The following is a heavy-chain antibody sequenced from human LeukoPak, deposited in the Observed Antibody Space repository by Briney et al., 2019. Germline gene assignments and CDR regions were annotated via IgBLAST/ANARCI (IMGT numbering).Heavy chain of an antibody. D-gene: IGHD3-10*01. CDR1: GFTFSSYA. Sequence: GRSQRLSCAASGFTFSSYAMHWVRQAPGKGLECVAVIRHDGSNKYYTDSVKGRFTISRDNSQNTLYLQMNNLRAEDTAVYYCARGGWFGQLLPNDYWGQGTLVTVSS. CDR3: ARGGWFGQLLPNDY. V-gene: IGHV3-33*01. CDR2: IRHDGSNK. J-gene: IGHJ4*02.